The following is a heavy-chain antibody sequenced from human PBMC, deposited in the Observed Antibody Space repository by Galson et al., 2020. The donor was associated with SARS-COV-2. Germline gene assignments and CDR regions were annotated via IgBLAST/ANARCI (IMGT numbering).Heavy chain of an antibody. V-gene: IGHV3-23*01. CDR1: GFTFSSHA. CDR3: AKDLGGYQYYGMDV. D-gene: IGHD3-16*01. J-gene: IGHJ6*02. CDR2: ISSGGGRT. Sequence: GESLKISCAASGFTFSSHAMNWVRQAPGMGLEWVSAISSGGGRTHYADTVKGRFTISRDNSKNILYLQMNSLRAEDTAVYYCAKDLGGYQYYGMDVWGQGTTVTVSS.